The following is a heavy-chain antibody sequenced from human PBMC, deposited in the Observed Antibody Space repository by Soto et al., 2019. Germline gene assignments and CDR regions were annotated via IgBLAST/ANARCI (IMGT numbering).Heavy chain of an antibody. CDR2: INHSGST. CDR1: GGSFSGYY. CDR3: ARSEYGDYIDAFDI. Sequence: SETLSLTCAVYGGSFSGYYWSWIRQPPGKGLEWIGEINHSGSTNYNPSLKSRVTISVDTSENQFSLKLSSVTAADTAVYYCARSEYGDYIDAFDIWGQGTMVTVSS. J-gene: IGHJ3*02. D-gene: IGHD4-17*01. V-gene: IGHV4-34*01.